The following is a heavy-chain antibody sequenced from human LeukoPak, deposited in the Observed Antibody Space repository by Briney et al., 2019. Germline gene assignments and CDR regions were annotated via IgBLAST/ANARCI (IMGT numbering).Heavy chain of an antibody. Sequence: ASVKVSCKASGYTFTSYAMNWVRQAPGQGLEWMGWINTNTGNPTYAQGFTGRFVFSLDTSVSTAYLQISSLKAEDTAVYYCARDMVVAANYYYYGMDVWGQGTTVTVSS. V-gene: IGHV7-4-1*02. CDR3: ARDMVVAANYYYYGMDV. CDR2: INTNTGNP. J-gene: IGHJ6*02. CDR1: GYTFTSYA. D-gene: IGHD2-15*01.